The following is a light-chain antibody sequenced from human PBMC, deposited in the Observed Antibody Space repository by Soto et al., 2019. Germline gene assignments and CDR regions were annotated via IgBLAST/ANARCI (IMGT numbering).Light chain of an antibody. CDR1: QSISSY. Sequence: DIQMTQSPSSLSASVGDRVTITCRASQSISSYLNWYQQKPGKAPKLLIYAASSLQSGVPSRFSGIGSGTDFTLAISSLQPEDFATYYCQQRYSTLYTFGQGTKLEIK. J-gene: IGKJ2*01. V-gene: IGKV1-39*01. CDR3: QQRYSTLYT. CDR2: AAS.